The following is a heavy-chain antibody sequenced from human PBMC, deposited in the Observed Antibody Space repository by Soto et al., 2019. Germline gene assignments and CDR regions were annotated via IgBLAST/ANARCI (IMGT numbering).Heavy chain of an antibody. V-gene: IGHV3-23*01. CDR1: GFTFSSYA. CDR3: SCSGYYWPDNAFDI. CDR2: ISGSGGST. Sequence: EVQLLESGGGLVQPGGSLRLSCAASGFTFSSYAMSWVLQAPGKVLEWVSAISGSGGSTYYADSVKGRFTISRDNSKNTLYLQMNNLRAEDTAVYYCSCSGYYWPDNAFDIWGQGTMVTVSS. D-gene: IGHD3-22*01. J-gene: IGHJ3*02.